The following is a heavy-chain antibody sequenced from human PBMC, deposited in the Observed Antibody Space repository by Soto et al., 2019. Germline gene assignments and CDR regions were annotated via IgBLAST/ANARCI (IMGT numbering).Heavy chain of an antibody. V-gene: IGHV3-30-3*01. CDR1: GFPVSTYS. Sequence: QVQVVESGGGVVQPGRSLRLSCAASGFPVSTYSMYWIRQAPGKGLEWVAIISYDGTKKDYADSVKGRFTISRDNSKNTLYLQMNSLRTDDTAVYYCVRCWGTGDGSDLGYNWFNPWGQGTLVTVSS. J-gene: IGHJ5*02. CDR2: ISYDGTKK. D-gene: IGHD3-16*01. CDR3: VRCWGTGDGSDLGYNWFNP.